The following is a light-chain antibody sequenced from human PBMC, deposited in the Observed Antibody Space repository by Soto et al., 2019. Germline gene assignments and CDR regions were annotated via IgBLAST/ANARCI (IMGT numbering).Light chain of an antibody. V-gene: IGKV3-15*01. CDR1: QSISSN. CDR3: QQYDNWPQT. J-gene: IGKJ1*01. Sequence: EIVMTQSPASLSVSPGERATLSCRASQSISSNLAWYQQKPGQAPRLLIYGASTRATGIPARFSGSWSGTECTLTISSLQSEDVAVYYCQQYDNWPQTFGQGTKVDI. CDR2: GAS.